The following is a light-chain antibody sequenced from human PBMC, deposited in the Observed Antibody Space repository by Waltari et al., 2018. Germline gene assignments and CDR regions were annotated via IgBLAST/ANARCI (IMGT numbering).Light chain of an antibody. J-gene: IGKJ4*01. CDR2: DAS. CDR3: QQQNNWPLT. Sequence: EIVLTQSPAALSLSPGESATLSCTASQSIDTDLAWYQQKPGQPPRLLIYDASDGATGIPARCSGSGSGTDFTLTISGLEPEDFALYYCQQQNNWPLTFGGGTKVEI. V-gene: IGKV3-11*01. CDR1: QSIDTD.